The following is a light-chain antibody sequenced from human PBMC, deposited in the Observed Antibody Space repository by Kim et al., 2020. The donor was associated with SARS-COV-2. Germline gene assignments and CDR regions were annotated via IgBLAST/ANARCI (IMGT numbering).Light chain of an antibody. CDR2: ETS. CDR1: QSIADW. Sequence: ASVGDRVTITCRASQSIADWLAWYQQRPGKAPKLLIYETSNLESGVPSRFSGTRSGTEFTLTISSLQPDDFATYYCQQYQNYWTFGQGTKVDIK. J-gene: IGKJ1*01. CDR3: QQYQNYWT. V-gene: IGKV1-5*03.